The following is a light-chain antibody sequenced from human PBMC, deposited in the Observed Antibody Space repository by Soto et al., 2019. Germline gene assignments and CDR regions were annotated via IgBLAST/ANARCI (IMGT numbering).Light chain of an antibody. V-gene: IGKV2-28*01. CDR3: MQALQTPIT. Sequence: DIVMTQSPISLPVTPGEPASISCRSSQSLLHSNGYNYLDWYLQKPGQSPQLLIYLGSNRASGVHDRFSGSASGTGFTLKISRVEAEDVGVYYCMQALQTPITFGRGTRLEIK. J-gene: IGKJ5*01. CDR1: QSLLHSNGYNY. CDR2: LGS.